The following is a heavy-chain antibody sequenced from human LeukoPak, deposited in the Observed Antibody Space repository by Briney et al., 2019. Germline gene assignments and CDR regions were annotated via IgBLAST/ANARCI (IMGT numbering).Heavy chain of an antibody. Sequence: GGSLTLSCAASPFTFISHLMYCVRQAPWRGLEWMPNKKQDGSEKFYVESVKGRFTISRDNAKNSLYLQMNSLRAEDTAVYYCTRIIVEVPGVSDYCDSWGQGTLVTVSS. J-gene: IGHJ4*02. D-gene: IGHD2-2*01. CDR1: PFTFISHL. CDR2: KKQDGSEK. CDR3: TRIIVEVPGVSDYCDS. V-gene: IGHV3-7*05.